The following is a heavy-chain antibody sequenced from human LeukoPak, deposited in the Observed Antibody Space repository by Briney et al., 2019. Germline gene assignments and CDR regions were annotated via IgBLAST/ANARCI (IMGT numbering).Heavy chain of an antibody. CDR2: IWYDGSNK. CDR1: GFTFSSYG. D-gene: IGHD1-26*01. CDR3: ARELRSFSLDY. Sequence: GGSLRLSCAASGFTFSSYGMHWVRQAPGKGLEWVAVIWYDGSNKYYADSVKGRFTISRDNSKNTLYLQMNCLRAEDTAVYYCARELRSFSLDYWGQGTLVTVSS. J-gene: IGHJ4*02. V-gene: IGHV3-33*01.